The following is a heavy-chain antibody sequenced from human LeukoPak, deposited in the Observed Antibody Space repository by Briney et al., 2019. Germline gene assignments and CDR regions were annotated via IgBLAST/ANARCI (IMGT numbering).Heavy chain of an antibody. V-gene: IGHV3-11*01. CDR1: GFTFSDYY. J-gene: IGHJ4*02. D-gene: IGHD3-3*01. CDR2: ISSSGSPI. CDR3: ARGHYDFWSGYYSH. Sequence: GGSLRLSCAASGFTFSDYYMSWIRQAPGKGLEWVSYISSSGSPIYYAHSVKGRFTISRDNATNSLYLQMNSRRAEDTAVYYCARGHYDFWSGYYSHWGQGTLVTVSS.